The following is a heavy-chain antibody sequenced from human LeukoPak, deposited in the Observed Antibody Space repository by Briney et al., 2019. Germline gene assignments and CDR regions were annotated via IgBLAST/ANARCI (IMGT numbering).Heavy chain of an antibody. Sequence: PSETLSLTCTVSGGSISSSSYYWSWIRQPPGKGLEWIGYIYYSGSTNYNPSLKSRVTISVDTSKNQFSLKLSSVTAADTAVYYCARHRDCSGGSCYPHFDYWGQGTLVTVSS. CDR1: GGSISSSSYY. D-gene: IGHD2-15*01. V-gene: IGHV4-61*05. CDR2: IYYSGST. CDR3: ARHRDCSGGSCYPHFDY. J-gene: IGHJ4*02.